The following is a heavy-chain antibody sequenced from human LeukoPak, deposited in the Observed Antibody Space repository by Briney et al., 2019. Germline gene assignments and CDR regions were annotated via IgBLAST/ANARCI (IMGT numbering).Heavy chain of an antibody. CDR3: ARDPKVYSSSYGASYNWFDP. V-gene: IGHV4-4*02. D-gene: IGHD6-13*01. CDR1: GGSISSNNW. CDR2: IYHSGSP. Sequence: SETLSLTCAVSGGSISSNNWWGWVRQPPGKGLEWIGEIYHSGSPNYNPSLKSRVTISVDKSRNHFSLNLSSVTAADTAVYYCARDPKVYSSSYGASYNWFDPWGQGTLVTVSS. J-gene: IGHJ5*02.